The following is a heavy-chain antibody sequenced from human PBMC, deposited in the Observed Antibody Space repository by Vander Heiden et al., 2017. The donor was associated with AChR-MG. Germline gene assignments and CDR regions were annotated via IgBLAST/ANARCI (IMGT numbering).Heavy chain of an antibody. J-gene: IGHJ4*02. CDR1: GGSISSSSYY. CDR2: IYYSGST. D-gene: IGHD6-19*01. Sequence: QLQLQESGPGLVKPSETLSLTCTVSGGSISSSSYYWGWIRQPPGKGLEWIGSIYYSGSTYYNPSLKSRVTISVDTSKNQFSLKLSSVTAADTAVYYCARRGAGWNLDYWGQGTLVTVSS. CDR3: ARRGAGWNLDY. V-gene: IGHV4-39*01.